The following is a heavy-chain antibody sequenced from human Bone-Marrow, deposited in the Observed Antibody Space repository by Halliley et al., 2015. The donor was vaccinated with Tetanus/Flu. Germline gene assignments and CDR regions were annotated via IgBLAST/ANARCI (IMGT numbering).Heavy chain of an antibody. J-gene: IGHJ4*02. Sequence: QLVQSGAEVKKPGESLKISCKTSGYNFTRHWIGWVRQMSGKGLEWMGLIYPGDFDTTYSPSFQGQVTISADKSIGTAYLHWSSVKAWDAATYYCSRRGYCSGGSWYADWGQGTHVIVSS. CDR2: IYPGDFDT. CDR3: SRRGYCSGGSWYAD. V-gene: IGHV5-51*01. D-gene: IGHD2-15*01. CDR1: GYNFTRHW.